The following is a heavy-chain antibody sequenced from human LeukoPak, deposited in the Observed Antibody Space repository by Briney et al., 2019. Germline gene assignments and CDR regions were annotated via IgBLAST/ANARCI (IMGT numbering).Heavy chain of an antibody. Sequence: PSETLSLTCTVSGGSISSYYWSWIRQPPGKGLEWIGYIYYSGSTNYNPSLKSRVTISVDTSKNQFSLKLSSVTAADTAVYYCARHVGYSYGSYYWGQGTLVTVSS. J-gene: IGHJ4*02. CDR1: GGSISSYY. CDR2: IYYSGST. V-gene: IGHV4-59*08. CDR3: ARHVGYSYGSYY. D-gene: IGHD5-18*01.